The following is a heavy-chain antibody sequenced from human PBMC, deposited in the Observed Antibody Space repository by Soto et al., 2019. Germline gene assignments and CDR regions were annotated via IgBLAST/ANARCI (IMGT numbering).Heavy chain of an antibody. CDR3: ARDERRYGAPPFDH. J-gene: IGHJ4*02. V-gene: IGHV1-2*02. Sequence: GASVKVSCKASGFTFTGYYIHWVRQAPGQGPEWMGWIRSNGGDPKYSQKFQDRVTMTRDTSMTTVYMELSSLRSDDTAVYYCARDERRYGAPPFDHWGQGTLVTVSS. CDR1: GFTFTGYY. D-gene: IGHD2-8*01. CDR2: IRSNGGDP.